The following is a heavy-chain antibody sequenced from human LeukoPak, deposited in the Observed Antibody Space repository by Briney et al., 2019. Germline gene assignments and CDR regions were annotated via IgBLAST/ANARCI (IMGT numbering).Heavy chain of an antibody. CDR2: IRSEANSYAT. J-gene: IGHJ6*04. V-gene: IGHV3-73*01. CDR3: TRHPYYYGSGRGYYYGMDV. D-gene: IGHD3-10*01. Sequence: GGSLRLSCAASGFTFSGSAMHWVRQASGKGLEWVGRIRSEANSYATAYAASVKGRFTISRDDSKNTAYLQMNSLKTEDTAVYYCTRHPYYYGSGRGYYYGMDVWGKGTTVTVSS. CDR1: GFTFSGSA.